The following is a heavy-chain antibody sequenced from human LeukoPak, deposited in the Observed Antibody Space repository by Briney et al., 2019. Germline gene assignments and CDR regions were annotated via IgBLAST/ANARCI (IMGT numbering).Heavy chain of an antibody. V-gene: IGHV3-53*01. J-gene: IGHJ6*02. CDR1: GFTVSNNY. CDR3: ARSILHYDILTGYSSSYYGMDV. CDR2: IYSGGTT. D-gene: IGHD3-9*01. Sequence: GGSLRLSCVASGFTVSNNYMSWVRQAPGKGLEWVSVIYSGGTTYYADSVKGRFTISRDNAKNSLYLQMNSLRAEDTAVYYCARSILHYDILTGYSSSYYGMDVWGQGTTVTVSS.